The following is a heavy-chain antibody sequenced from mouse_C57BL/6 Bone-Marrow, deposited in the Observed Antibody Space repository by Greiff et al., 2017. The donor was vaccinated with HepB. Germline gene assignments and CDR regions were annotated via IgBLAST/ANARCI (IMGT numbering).Heavy chain of an antibody. CDR3: ARTLRLPLYYAMDY. Sequence: QVQLKESGPELVKPGASVKISCKASGYAFSSSWMNWVKQRPGKGLEWIGRIYPGDGDTNYNGKFKGKATLTADKSSSTAYMQLSSLTSEDSAVYFCARTLRLPLYYAMDYWGQGTSVTVSS. D-gene: IGHD3-2*02. CDR2: IYPGDGDT. J-gene: IGHJ4*01. V-gene: IGHV1-82*01. CDR1: GYAFSSSW.